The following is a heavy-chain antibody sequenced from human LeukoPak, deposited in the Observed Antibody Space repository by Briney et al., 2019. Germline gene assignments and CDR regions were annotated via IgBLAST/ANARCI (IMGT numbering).Heavy chain of an antibody. CDR1: GFTISDAW. Sequence: GGSLRLSCAGSGFTISDAWMGWVRQAPGKGLEWIGHIKSNTAGGTTDYAAPVKGRFTISRDDSKTTLFLQMNSLKTEDTAVYYCCTEYYGSANFYYWGRGTLVTVSS. V-gene: IGHV3-15*01. CDR3: CTEYYGSANFYY. D-gene: IGHD3-10*01. J-gene: IGHJ4*02. CDR2: IKSNTAGGTT.